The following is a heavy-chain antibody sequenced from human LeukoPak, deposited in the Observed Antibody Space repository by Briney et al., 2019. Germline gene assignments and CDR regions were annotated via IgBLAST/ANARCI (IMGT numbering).Heavy chain of an antibody. CDR1: GFTFSNYE. D-gene: IGHD3-22*01. CDR3: ARDSHYYDSSGFPHDVFDI. Sequence: GGSLRLSCTASGFTFSNYEMSWVRQAPGKGLEWVSSISSGASTVYYVDSVRGRFTVSRDNTKNSTYLQMNSLRAEDTALYFCARDSHYYDSSGFPHDVFDIWGQGTMVTVSS. V-gene: IGHV3-48*03. CDR2: ISSGASTV. J-gene: IGHJ3*02.